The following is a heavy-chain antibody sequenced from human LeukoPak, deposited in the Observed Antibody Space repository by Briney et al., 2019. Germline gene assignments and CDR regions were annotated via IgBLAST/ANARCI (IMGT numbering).Heavy chain of an antibody. J-gene: IGHJ3*02. V-gene: IGHV4-59*08. D-gene: IGHD3-10*01. CDR2: IYYSGSS. CDR1: GGSISSYY. CDR3: ARQKPGSYAFDI. Sequence: PSETLSLTCTVSGGSISSYYWGWIRQPPGKGLEWIGYIYYSGSSNYNPSLKSRVNISVDTSKNQFSLRLSSVTAADTAMYYRARQKPGSYAFDIWGQGTMVTVSS.